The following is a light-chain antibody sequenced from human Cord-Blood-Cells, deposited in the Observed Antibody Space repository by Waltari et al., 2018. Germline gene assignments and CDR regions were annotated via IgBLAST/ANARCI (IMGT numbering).Light chain of an antibody. CDR3: QQRSNWPWT. CDR2: DAS. CDR1: QSVSSY. Sequence: IVLPPPPANLSLSPGDRVTLSCRASQSVSSYLAWYQQKPGQAPRLLIYDASNRATGIPARFSGSGSGTDFTLTISSLEPEDFAVYYCQQRSNWPWTFGQGTKVEIK. V-gene: IGKV3-11*01. J-gene: IGKJ1*01.